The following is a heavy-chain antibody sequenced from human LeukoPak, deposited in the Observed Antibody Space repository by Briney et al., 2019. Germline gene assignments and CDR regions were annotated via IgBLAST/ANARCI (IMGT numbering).Heavy chain of an antibody. J-gene: IGHJ6*03. V-gene: IGHV6-1*01. CDR3: ARDRGLGTVTTFDYYYYMDV. CDR1: GDSVSSNSAA. CDR2: TYYRSKWYN. Sequence: SQTLSLTCAISGDSVSSNSAAWNWIRQSPSRGLEWLGRTYYRSKWYNDYAVSVKSRITINPDTSKNQFSLQLNSVTPEDTAVYYCARDRGLGTVTTFDYYYYMDVWGKGTTVTVSS. D-gene: IGHD4-17*01.